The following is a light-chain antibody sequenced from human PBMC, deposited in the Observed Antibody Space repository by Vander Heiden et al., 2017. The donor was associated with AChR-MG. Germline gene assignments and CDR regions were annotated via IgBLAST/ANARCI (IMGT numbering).Light chain of an antibody. CDR2: LGS. V-gene: IGKV2-28*01. CDR3: MQSRQDPRT. Sequence: EIVMTQSPLSVSVTPGEPASISCRSSQSLLQSNGYNYLDWYLQKPGQSPQLLIHLGSNRASGVPERFSGSGSGTDFTLKISRVEAEDVGVYYCMQSRQDPRTFGGGTKVEIK. J-gene: IGKJ4*01. CDR1: QSLLQSNGYNY.